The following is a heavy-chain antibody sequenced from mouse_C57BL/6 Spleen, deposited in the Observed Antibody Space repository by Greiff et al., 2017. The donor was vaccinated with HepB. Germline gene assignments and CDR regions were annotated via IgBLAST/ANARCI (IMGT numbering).Heavy chain of an antibody. D-gene: IGHD3-2*02. CDR3: ARRQLRPYYFDY. V-gene: IGHV3-6*01. CDR1: GYSITSGYY. Sequence: DVQLQESGPGLVKPSQSLSLTCSVTGYSITSGYYWNWIRQFPGNKLEWMGYISYDGSNNYNPSLKNRISITRDTSKNQFFLKLTSVTTEDTATYDCARRQLRPYYFDYWGQGTTLTVSS. J-gene: IGHJ2*01. CDR2: ISYDGSN.